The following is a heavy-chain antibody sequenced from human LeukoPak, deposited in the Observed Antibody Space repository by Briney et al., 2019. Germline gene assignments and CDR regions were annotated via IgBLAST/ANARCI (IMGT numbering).Heavy chain of an antibody. CDR3: AKKYSSGRSYFDY. Sequence: GGSLRLSCAASGFTFSSYAMHWVRQAPGKGLEWVAVISYDGSNKYYADSVKGRFTISRDNSKNTLYLQMNSLRAEDTAVYYCAKKYSSGRSYFDYWGQGTLVTVSS. CDR1: GFTFSSYA. V-gene: IGHV3-30*04. J-gene: IGHJ4*02. CDR2: ISYDGSNK. D-gene: IGHD6-19*01.